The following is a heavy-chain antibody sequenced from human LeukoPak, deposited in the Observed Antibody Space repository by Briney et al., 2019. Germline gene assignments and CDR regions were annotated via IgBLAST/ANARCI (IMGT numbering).Heavy chain of an antibody. V-gene: IGHV3-23*01. D-gene: IGHD3-10*01. CDR3: ARDYYGSGSYAQAFDY. CDR2: ISGSGDRT. CDR1: GFTFSTYA. J-gene: IGHJ4*02. Sequence: PGGSLRLSCKASGFTFSTYAMTWVRQAPGKGLEWVSTISGSGDRTHYAGSVKGRFTISRDNSKNTLDLQMSSLRVDDTAVYYCARDYYGSGSYAQAFDYWGQGTLVTVSS.